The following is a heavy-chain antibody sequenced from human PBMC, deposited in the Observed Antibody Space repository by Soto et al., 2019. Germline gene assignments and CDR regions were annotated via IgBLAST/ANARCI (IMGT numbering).Heavy chain of an antibody. CDR3: ARDWEVAAAEINDWFGP. D-gene: IGHD6-13*01. J-gene: IGHJ5*02. CDR1: GFTFSSYG. CDR2: IWYDGSNK. Sequence: QVQLVESGGGVVQPGRSLRLSCAASGFTFSSYGMHWVRQAPGKGLEWVAVIWYDGSNKYYADSVKGRFTISRDNSKNTVYLQMNSLRAEETAVYYCARDWEVAAAEINDWFGPWGQGTLVTVSS. V-gene: IGHV3-33*01.